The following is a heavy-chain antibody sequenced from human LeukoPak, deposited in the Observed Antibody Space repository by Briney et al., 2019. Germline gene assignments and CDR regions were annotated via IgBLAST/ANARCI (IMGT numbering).Heavy chain of an antibody. J-gene: IGHJ5*02. CDR2: MKPESGKT. CDR3: AKKGQGGTWQQWFDP. CDR1: GYSFTDYY. Sequence: ASVRVSCKASGYSFTDYYLHWVRQAPGQGLEWMGWMKPESGKTGTAQRFQGRVTLTRDTSTSTAYMEVTRLTSDDTAIYYCAKKGQGGTWQQWFDPWGQGTLVTVSS. D-gene: IGHD3-16*01. V-gene: IGHV1-2*02.